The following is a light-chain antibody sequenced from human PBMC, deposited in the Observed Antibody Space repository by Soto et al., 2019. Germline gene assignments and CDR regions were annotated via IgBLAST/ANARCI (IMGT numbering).Light chain of an antibody. V-gene: IGKV3-11*01. CDR1: QSISTS. J-gene: IGKJ5*01. CDR2: DAS. Sequence: FVLTQSPATLSFSPGERAALSCRASQSISTSLAWYQQKPGQAPRLVIFDASNRANGVPARFGGSGSGTDFTLTINSLEPEDFAVYYCQQRNVWPPITFGQGTRLEIK. CDR3: QQRNVWPPIT.